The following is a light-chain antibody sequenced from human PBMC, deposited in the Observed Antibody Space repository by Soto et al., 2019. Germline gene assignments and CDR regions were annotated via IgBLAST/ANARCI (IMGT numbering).Light chain of an antibody. CDR3: QQFSNWPPIT. CDR1: QSVSSN. J-gene: IGKJ5*01. V-gene: IGKV3-15*01. CDR2: SSS. Sequence: IVMTQSPATLSVSPGERATLSCRASQSVSSNLAWYQQKPGQAPRVLMYSSSTRATGIPARFSGSGAGTEITLTISSLQSEDFAVYYCQQFSNWPPITFGQGTRLEIK.